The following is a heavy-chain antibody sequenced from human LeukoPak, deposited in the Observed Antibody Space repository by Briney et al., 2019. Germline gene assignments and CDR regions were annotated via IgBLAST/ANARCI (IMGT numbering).Heavy chain of an antibody. J-gene: IGHJ4*02. D-gene: IGHD3-22*01. CDR3: AKDFDPYDSSGF. Sequence: GGSLRLSCAASGFTVSSNYMSWVRQAPGKGLEWVSVIYSGGSTYYADSVKGRFTISRDNSKNTLYLQMNSLRAEDTAVYYCAKDFDPYDSSGFWGQGTLVTVSS. V-gene: IGHV3-53*01. CDR1: GFTVSSNY. CDR2: IYSGGST.